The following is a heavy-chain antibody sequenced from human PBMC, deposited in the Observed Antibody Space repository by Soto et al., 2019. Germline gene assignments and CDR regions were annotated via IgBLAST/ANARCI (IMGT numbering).Heavy chain of an antibody. V-gene: IGHV1-69*02. J-gene: IGHJ3*02. D-gene: IGHD6-19*01. CDR2: IIPILGIA. Sequence: SVKVSCKASGGTFSSYTISWVRQAPGQGLEWMGRIIPILGIANYAQKFQGRVTITADKSTSTAYMELSSLRSEDTAVYYCARGSSGWYRDAFDIWGQGTMVTVSS. CDR3: ARGSSGWYRDAFDI. CDR1: GGTFSSYT.